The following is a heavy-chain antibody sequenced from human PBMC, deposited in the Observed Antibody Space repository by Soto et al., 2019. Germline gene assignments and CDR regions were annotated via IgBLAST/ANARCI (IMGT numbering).Heavy chain of an antibody. J-gene: IGHJ5*02. CDR3: ARVNRSNCNYFSLDCFDP. V-gene: IGHV4-31*03. Sequence: SETLSLTCTVSGGSISSGGYYWSWIRQHPGKGLEWIGYIYYSGSTYYNPSLKSRVTISVDTSKNQFSLKLSSVTAADTAVYYCARVNRSNCNYFSLDCFDPWGSGIRFTGS. CDR1: GGSISSGGYY. D-gene: IGHD1-7*01. CDR2: IYYSGST.